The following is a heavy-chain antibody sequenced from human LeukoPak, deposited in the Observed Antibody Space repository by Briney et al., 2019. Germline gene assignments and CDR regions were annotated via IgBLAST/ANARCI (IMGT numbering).Heavy chain of an antibody. CDR2: INPNSGGT. CDR1: GYTVSGYY. D-gene: IGHD6-13*01. Sequence: ASVKVSCKASGYTVSGYYMHWVRQAPGQGLEWMGWINPNSGGTNYAQKCQGRVTMTRDTSISTAYMELRRLRSDDTAVYYCARGYPLSTTAAGTYFQHWGQGTLVTVSS. J-gene: IGHJ1*01. V-gene: IGHV1-2*02. CDR3: ARGYPLSTTAAGTYFQH.